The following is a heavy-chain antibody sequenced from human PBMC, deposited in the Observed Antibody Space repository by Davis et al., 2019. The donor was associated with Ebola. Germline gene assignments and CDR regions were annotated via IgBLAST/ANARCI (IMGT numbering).Heavy chain of an antibody. CDR2: ISSSSSTI. CDR1: GFNFRSYG. J-gene: IGHJ4*02. Sequence: GESLKISCAASGFNFRSYGMHWVRQAPGKGLEWVSYISSSSSTIYYADSVKGRFTISRDNAKNSLYLQMNSLRAEDTAVYYCASTAVQGLISYWGQGTLVTVSS. V-gene: IGHV3-48*04. D-gene: IGHD3-10*01. CDR3: ASTAVQGLISY.